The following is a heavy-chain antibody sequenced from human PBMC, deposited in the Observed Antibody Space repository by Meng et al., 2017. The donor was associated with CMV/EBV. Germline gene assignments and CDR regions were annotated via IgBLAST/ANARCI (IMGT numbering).Heavy chain of an antibody. J-gene: IGHJ4*02. CDR3: AKDNARYCSSTSCYRFDY. Sequence: SLKISCAASGFTFDDYAMHWVRQAPGKGLEWVSGISWNSGSIGYADSVKGRFNISRDTAKNSLYLQMNSLRAEDTALYYCAKDNARYCSSTSCYRFDYWGQGTLVTVSS. CDR2: ISWNSGSI. V-gene: IGHV3-9*01. CDR1: GFTFDDYA. D-gene: IGHD2-2*01.